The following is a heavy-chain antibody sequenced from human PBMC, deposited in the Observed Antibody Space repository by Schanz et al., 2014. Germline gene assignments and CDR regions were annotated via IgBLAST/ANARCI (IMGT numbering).Heavy chain of an antibody. D-gene: IGHD6-13*01. V-gene: IGHV1-18*01. J-gene: IGHJ1*01. Sequence: QVHLVQSGAEVKKPGASVKVSCKASGYTFTSYGITWVRQAPGQGLEWIGWISTSIGNTNYAQKFQGRVTMTTDTSTSPAYMELRSLRFDDTAVYYCAGATYSSSWYGGSEYFQHWGQGTLVTVSS. CDR2: ISTSIGNT. CDR1: GYTFTSYG. CDR3: AGATYSSSWYGGSEYFQH.